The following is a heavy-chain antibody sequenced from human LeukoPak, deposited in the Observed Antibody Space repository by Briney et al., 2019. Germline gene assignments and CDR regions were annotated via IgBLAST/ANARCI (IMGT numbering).Heavy chain of an antibody. D-gene: IGHD2-15*01. CDR1: GGSFSGYY. CDR2: INHSGST. J-gene: IGHJ4*02. V-gene: IGHV4-34*01. CDR3: ARGLVVAATHFDY. Sequence: PSETLSLTCAVYGGSFSGYYWSWIRQPPGKGLEWIGEINHSGSTNYNPSLKSRVTISVDTSKNQFSLKLSSVTAADTAVYYCARGLVVAATHFDYWGQGTLVTVSS.